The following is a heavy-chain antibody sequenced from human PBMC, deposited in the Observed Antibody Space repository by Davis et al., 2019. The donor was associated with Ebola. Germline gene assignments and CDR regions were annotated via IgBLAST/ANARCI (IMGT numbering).Heavy chain of an antibody. J-gene: IGHJ6*03. Sequence: GESLKISCVASGFTFSSHAMSWVRQAPGKGLEWVSAISGSGGSTYHADSVKGRFTISRDNSKNTLYLQMNSLRAEDTAVYYCAKDNYYYYMDVWGKGTTVTVSS. V-gene: IGHV3-23*01. CDR3: AKDNYYYYMDV. CDR2: ISGSGGST. CDR1: GFTFSSHA.